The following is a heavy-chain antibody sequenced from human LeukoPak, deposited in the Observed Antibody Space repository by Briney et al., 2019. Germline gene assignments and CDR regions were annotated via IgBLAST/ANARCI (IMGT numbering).Heavy chain of an antibody. CDR2: IKQDGSEK. D-gene: IGHD3-10*01. CDR1: GFTFSSYW. J-gene: IGHJ6*03. Sequence: GGSLRLSCAASGFTFSSYWMSWVRQAPGKGLEWVANIKQDGSEKHYVDAVKGRFTISRDNTKNSLDLQMNSLRAKDTAVYYCARDHYYGSGSYTISDLYYYYYMDVWGKGTTVTVSS. CDR3: ARDHYYGSGSYTISDLYYYYYMDV. V-gene: IGHV3-7*01.